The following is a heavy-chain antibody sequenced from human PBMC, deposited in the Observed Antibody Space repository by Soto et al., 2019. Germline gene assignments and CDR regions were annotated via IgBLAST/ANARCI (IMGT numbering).Heavy chain of an antibody. CDR3: EKARLTDQFDSSGLDN. D-gene: IGHD3-22*01. CDR1: GFTFSSHG. V-gene: IGHV3-30*18. CDR2: LSFDGHHK. Sequence: GGSLRLSCSASGFTFSSHGMHWIRQAPGKGLEWVAVLSFDGHHKYFADSVKGRFTISRDNSRSTLYLHMNSLRVEDTAVYYCEKARLTDQFDSSGLDNWGQGTLVTVSS. J-gene: IGHJ4*02.